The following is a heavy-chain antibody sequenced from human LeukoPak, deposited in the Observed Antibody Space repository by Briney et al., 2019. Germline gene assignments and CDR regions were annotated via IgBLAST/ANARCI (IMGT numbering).Heavy chain of an antibody. V-gene: IGHV3-49*04. CDR1: GFTFSDYA. J-gene: IGHJ6*03. Sequence: PGGSLRLSCTASGFTFSDYAMSWVRQAPGKGLEWVGFIRSKAYGGTTEYAASVKGRFTISRDDSKSIAYLQMNSLKTEDTAVYYCTIAVPYYYYMDVWGKGTTVTISS. D-gene: IGHD2-2*01. CDR2: IRSKAYGGTT. CDR3: TIAVPYYYYMDV.